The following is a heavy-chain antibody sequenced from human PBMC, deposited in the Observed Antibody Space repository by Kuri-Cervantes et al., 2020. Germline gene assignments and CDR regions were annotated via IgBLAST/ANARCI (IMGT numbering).Heavy chain of an antibody. V-gene: IGHV4-39*01. D-gene: IGHD3-22*01. CDR3: ARAGYDSSGYRRGPFDY. CDR1: GGSISSSSYY. Sequence: GSLRLSCTVSGGSISSSSYYWGWIRRPPGKGLEWIGSLYDGGSPYYNPSFKSRVTITVDTSKSQFSLKLNSVTAADTAVYYCARAGYDSSGYRRGPFDYWGQGTLVTVSS. J-gene: IGHJ4*02. CDR2: LYDGGSP.